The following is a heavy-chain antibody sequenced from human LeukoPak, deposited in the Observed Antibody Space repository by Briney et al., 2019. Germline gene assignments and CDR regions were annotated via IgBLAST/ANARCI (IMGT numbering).Heavy chain of an antibody. V-gene: IGHV4-61*08. CDR2: IYYSGST. D-gene: IGHD3-9*01. CDR1: GGSISSGGYY. J-gene: IGHJ3*02. CDR3: ARDDVGILTGSDAFDI. Sequence: SQTLSLTCTVSGGSISSGGYYWSWIRQPPGKGLEWIGYIYYSGSTNYNPSLKSRVTISVDTSKNQFSLKLSSVTAADTAVYYCARDDVGILTGSDAFDIWGQGTMVTVSS.